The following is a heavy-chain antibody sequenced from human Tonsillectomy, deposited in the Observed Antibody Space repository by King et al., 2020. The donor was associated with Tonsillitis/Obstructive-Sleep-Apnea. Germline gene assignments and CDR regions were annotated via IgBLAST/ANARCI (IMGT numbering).Heavy chain of an antibody. Sequence: LQLQESGPGLVKPSETLSLTCTVSSGSVSSSSYYWGWVRQPPGKGLEWIGTIYYSGTTYYNPSLKSRVTISVDTSKNQFSLKLSSVTAADTAVYYCARHIDYTTHYYYCMDVWGKGTTVTVSS. V-gene: IGHV4-39*01. D-gene: IGHD4-11*01. J-gene: IGHJ6*03. CDR3: ARHIDYTTHYYYCMDV. CDR1: SGSVSSSSYY. CDR2: IYYSGTT.